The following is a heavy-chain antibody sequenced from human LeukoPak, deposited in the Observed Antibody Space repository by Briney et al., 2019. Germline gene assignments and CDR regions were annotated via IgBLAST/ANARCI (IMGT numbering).Heavy chain of an antibody. CDR1: GFTFSSYG. J-gene: IGHJ4*02. CDR3: AKPGPQYYFDY. Sequence: GGSLRLSCAASGFTFSSYGMHWVRQAPGNGLEWVAVISYDGSNKYYADSVKGRFTISRDNSKNTLYLQMNSLRAEDTAVYYCAKPGPQYYFDYWGQGTLVTVSS. D-gene: IGHD4-11*01. CDR2: ISYDGSNK. V-gene: IGHV3-30*18.